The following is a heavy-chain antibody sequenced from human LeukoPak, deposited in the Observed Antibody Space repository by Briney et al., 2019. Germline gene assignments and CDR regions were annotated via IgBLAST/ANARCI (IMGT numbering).Heavy chain of an antibody. J-gene: IGHJ4*02. D-gene: IGHD5-12*01. CDR1: GFTFNNYD. V-gene: IGHV3-23*01. CDR2: ISVSADNT. CDR3: AKLKRYSGYGENYFDY. Sequence: SGGSLRLSCAASGFTFNNYDMSWVRQAPGKGLEWVSGISVSADNTYYADSVKGRFTISRENSKDTPYLQKNSLRPEDTAVYYSAKLKRYSGYGENYFDYWGQGTLVTVSS.